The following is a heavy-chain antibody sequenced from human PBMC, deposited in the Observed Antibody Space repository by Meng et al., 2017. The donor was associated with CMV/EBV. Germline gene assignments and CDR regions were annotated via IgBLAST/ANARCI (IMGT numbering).Heavy chain of an antibody. D-gene: IGHD2-2*01. CDR3: LPRPAANAEYFQH. CDR2: ISGSGGST. J-gene: IGHJ1*01. V-gene: IGHV3-23*01. Sequence: GESLKIPCAASGFTFSSYAMSWVRQAPGKGLEWVSAISGSGGSTYYADSVKGRFTISRDNSKNTLYLQMNSLRAEDTAVYYCLPRPAANAEYFQHWGQGTLVTVSS. CDR1: GFTFSSYA.